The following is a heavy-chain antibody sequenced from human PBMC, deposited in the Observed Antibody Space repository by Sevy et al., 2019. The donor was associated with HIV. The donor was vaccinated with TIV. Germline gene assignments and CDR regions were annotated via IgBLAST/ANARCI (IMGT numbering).Heavy chain of an antibody. CDR2: ISGSGGST. V-gene: IGHV3-23*01. Sequence: GGSLRLSCAASGFTFSSYAMSWVRQAPGKGLEWVSAISGSGGSTYYADSVKGRFTISRDNSKKTLYLQMNSLRAEDTAVYYCAKDSYRGAYYDFWSGPLSWGQGTLVTVSS. CDR3: AKDSYRGAYYDFWSGPLS. CDR1: GFTFSSYA. J-gene: IGHJ5*02. D-gene: IGHD3-3*01.